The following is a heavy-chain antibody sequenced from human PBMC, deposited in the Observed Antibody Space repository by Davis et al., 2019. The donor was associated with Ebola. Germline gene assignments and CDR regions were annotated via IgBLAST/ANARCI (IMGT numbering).Heavy chain of an antibody. J-gene: IGHJ6*02. Sequence: GESLKISCKDSGFRFSSHWIAWVRQMPGKGLEWMGRIDPSDSYTNYSPSFQGHVTISADKSISTAYLQWSSLKASDTAMYYCASSPYYYYGMDVWGQGTTVTVSS. CDR1: GFRFSSHW. CDR3: ASSPYYYYGMDV. CDR2: IDPSDSYT. V-gene: IGHV5-10-1*01.